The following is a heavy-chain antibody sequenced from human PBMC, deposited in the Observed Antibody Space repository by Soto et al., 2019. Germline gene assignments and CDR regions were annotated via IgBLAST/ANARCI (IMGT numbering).Heavy chain of an antibody. J-gene: IGHJ6*02. CDR2: VSANNGHT. CDR1: GFTFSNYG. V-gene: IGHV1-18*01. Sequence: ASVKVSCKASGFTFSNYGLNWVRQAPGQGLEWMGWVSANNGHTNYAQNLQGGVSMTTDTSTSTAYMELRGLRFDDTAVYYCARDIESVTAKHFFYYYAMDVWGQGTTVTVS. D-gene: IGHD2-8*01. CDR3: ARDIESVTAKHFFYYYAMDV.